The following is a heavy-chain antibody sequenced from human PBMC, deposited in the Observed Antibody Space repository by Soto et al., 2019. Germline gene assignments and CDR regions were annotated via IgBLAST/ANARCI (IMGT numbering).Heavy chain of an antibody. V-gene: IGHV1-46*01. CDR3: ARDLKLYYYDSSGSWDY. CDR1: GYTFTSYY. J-gene: IGHJ4*02. Sequence: ASVKVSCKASGYTFTSYYMHWVRQAPGQGLEWMGIINPSGGSTSYPQKFQGRVTMTWDTSTSTVYMELSSLRSEDTAVYYCARDLKLYYYDSSGSWDYWGQGTLVTVSS. D-gene: IGHD3-22*01. CDR2: INPSGGST.